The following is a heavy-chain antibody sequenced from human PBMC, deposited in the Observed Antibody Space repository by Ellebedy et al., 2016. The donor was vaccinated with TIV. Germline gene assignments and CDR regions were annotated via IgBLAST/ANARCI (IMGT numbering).Heavy chain of an antibody. CDR1: GYTFTSHG. Sequence: ASVKVSXXASGYTFTSHGISWVRQAPGQGLEWMGWISGYNGNTNYAQRLQGRVTMTRNTSISTAYMERSRLRSEDTAVYYCARGGGGDTAMVSPPADWGQGTLVTVSS. J-gene: IGHJ4*02. CDR2: ISGYNGNT. D-gene: IGHD5-18*01. V-gene: IGHV1-18*04. CDR3: ARGGGGDTAMVSPPAD.